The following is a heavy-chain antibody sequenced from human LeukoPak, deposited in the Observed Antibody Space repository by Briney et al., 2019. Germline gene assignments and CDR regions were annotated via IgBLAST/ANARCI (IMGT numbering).Heavy chain of an antibody. CDR2: IYTSGST. V-gene: IGHV4-4*07. J-gene: IGHJ5*02. CDR1: GGSIRSYF. Sequence: PSDTLSLTCTGTGGSIRSYFWSSTRQPARKGLDWIGLIYTSGSTNYNPLLETRVTLSVDTSKNQFSLKLSSVTAADTAVYYGARSQLPTAGSSWVGWFDPWGQGTLVTVSS. D-gene: IGHD6-13*01. CDR3: ARSQLPTAGSSWVGWFDP.